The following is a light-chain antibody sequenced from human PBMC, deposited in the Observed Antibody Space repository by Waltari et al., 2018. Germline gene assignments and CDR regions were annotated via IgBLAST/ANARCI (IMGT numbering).Light chain of an antibody. CDR1: QSISSY. V-gene: IGKV1-39*01. CDR2: AAS. J-gene: IGKJ4*01. CDR3: QQSHSAPLA. Sequence: DIQMTRSPSSLSASVGDRVTIPCRASQSISSYLNWSQQKPGKDPKLLIYAASSLQSGVPSRFSGSGSGTDFTLTISSLQVEDFATYYCQQSHSAPLAFGGGTRLEI.